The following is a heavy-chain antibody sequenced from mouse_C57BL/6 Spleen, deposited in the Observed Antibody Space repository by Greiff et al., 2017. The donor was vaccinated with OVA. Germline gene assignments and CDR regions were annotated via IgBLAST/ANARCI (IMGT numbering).Heavy chain of an antibody. CDR2: IDPSDSYT. D-gene: IGHD3-2*02. CDR3: ARSGSSGYPGIFAY. CDR1: GYTFTSYW. V-gene: IGHV1-69*01. J-gene: IGHJ3*01. Sequence: QVQLQQPGAELVMPGASVKLSCKASGYTFTSYWMHWVKQRPGQGLEWIGEIDPSDSYTNYNQKFKGKSTLTVDKSSSTAYMQLSSLTSEDSAVYYCARSGSSGYPGIFAYWGQGTLVTVSA.